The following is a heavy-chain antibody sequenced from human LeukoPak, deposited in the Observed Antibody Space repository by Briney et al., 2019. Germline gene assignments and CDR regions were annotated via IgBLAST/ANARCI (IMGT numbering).Heavy chain of an antibody. J-gene: IGHJ3*02. CDR3: ARDCGGGSCYDPYDAFDS. D-gene: IGHD2-15*01. CDR1: GFTFSSYE. CDR2: ISSSGSTI. V-gene: IGHV3-48*03. Sequence: PGGSLRLSCAASGFTFSSYEMNWVRQAPGKGLEWVSYISSSGSTIYYADSVKGRFTISRDNAKNSLYLQMNSLRAEDTAVYYCARDCGGGSCYDPYDAFDSWGQETMATVSS.